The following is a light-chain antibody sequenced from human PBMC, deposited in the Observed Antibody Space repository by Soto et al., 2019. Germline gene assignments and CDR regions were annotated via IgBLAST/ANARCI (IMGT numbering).Light chain of an antibody. J-gene: IGLJ1*01. CDR3: CSYAGSYTLYV. CDR2: DVS. V-gene: IGLV2-11*01. CDR1: SSDVGGYNY. Sequence: QSALTQPRSVSGSPGQSVTISCTGTSSDVGGYNYVSWYQQHPGKAPKLMIYDVSERPSGVPDRFSGSKSGNTASLTISGLQAEDEANHYCCSYAGSYTLYVFGTGTKVTVL.